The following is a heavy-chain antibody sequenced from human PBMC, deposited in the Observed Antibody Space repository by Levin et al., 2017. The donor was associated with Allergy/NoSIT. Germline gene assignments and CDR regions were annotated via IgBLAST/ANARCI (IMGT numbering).Heavy chain of an antibody. Sequence: GGSLRLSCAASGFTFRDYYMAWIRQAPGKGLEWVSYISNSNYTNYADSVKGRFTISRDSAKESVYLHMSSLRPEDTAVYYCAGVGEYGSNAWYFQKWGQGTPVTVSS. CDR1: GFTFRDYY. J-gene: IGHJ1*01. CDR3: AGVGEYGSNAWYFQK. CDR2: ISNSNYT. V-gene: IGHV3-11*05. D-gene: IGHD4-23*01.